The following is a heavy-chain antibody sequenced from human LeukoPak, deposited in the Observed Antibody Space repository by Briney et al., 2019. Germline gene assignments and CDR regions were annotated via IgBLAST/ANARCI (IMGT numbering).Heavy chain of an antibody. CDR3: AERGSTKIGGV. CDR2: INSDGSSK. Sequence: GGSLRLSCAASGFTFSSYGMHWVRQAPGKGLVWVSGINSDGSSKTYADSVWGRFTISRDNAENTLYLRMNSLRAEDTAVYYCAERGSTKIGGVGGKGTTVTISS. V-gene: IGHV3-74*01. CDR1: GFTFSSYG. D-gene: IGHD3-10*02. J-gene: IGHJ6*03.